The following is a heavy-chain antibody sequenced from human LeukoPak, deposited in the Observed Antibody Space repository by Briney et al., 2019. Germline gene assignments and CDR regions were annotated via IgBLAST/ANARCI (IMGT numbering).Heavy chain of an antibody. CDR3: ARAPGLAAAGTHSDF. CDR2: IYYSGSA. Sequence: SETLSPTYPVSGASLSRSYWGCTRQPPGKGLEWIGYIYYSGSAKYNPSLKSRVTITVDTSKNQFSLKLSSVTAGDTAVYYYARAPGLAAAGTHSDFWGQGTLVTVPS. D-gene: IGHD6-13*01. J-gene: IGHJ4*02. V-gene: IGHV4-59*01. CDR1: GASLSRSY.